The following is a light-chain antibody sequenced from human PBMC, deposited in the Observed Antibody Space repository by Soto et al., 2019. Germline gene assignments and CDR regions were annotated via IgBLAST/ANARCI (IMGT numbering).Light chain of an antibody. J-gene: IGLJ3*02. Sequence: QSVLTQPASVSGSPGQSITISCSGSSSDVGGYDFVSWYQHHPGKAPKLMIYGVSNRPSGVSDRFSGSKSGNTASLTISGPQAEDEADYYCRSYAGGTIWVFGGGTKVTVL. CDR1: SSDVGGYDF. CDR3: RSYAGGTIWV. V-gene: IGLV2-14*01. CDR2: GVS.